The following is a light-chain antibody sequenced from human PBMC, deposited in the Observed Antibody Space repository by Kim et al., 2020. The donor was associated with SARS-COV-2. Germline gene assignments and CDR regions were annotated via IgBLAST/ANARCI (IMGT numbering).Light chain of an antibody. V-gene: IGLV3-21*04. CDR2: YDS. Sequence: SYELTQPPSVSVAPGKTARVSCGGNSIGSKSVHWYQQKSGQAPILVIYYDSDRPSGIPERFSGSNSGNTATLTISRVEAGDEADYSCQVWDSSSDHRVVFGGGTQLTVL. CDR1: SIGSKS. CDR3: QVWDSSSDHRVV. J-gene: IGLJ2*01.